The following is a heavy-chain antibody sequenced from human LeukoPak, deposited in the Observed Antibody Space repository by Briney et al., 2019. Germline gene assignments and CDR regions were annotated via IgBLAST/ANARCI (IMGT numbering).Heavy chain of an antibody. J-gene: IGHJ4*02. D-gene: IGHD2-2*01. CDR1: GGSINSYY. CDR2: IYYSGST. CDR3: ARHRGPAADFFCDY. V-gene: IGHV4-59*08. Sequence: SETLSLTCTVSGGSINSYYWSWIRQPPGKGLEWIGHIYYSGSTDYNPSLKSRATISVGTSKNQFSLKLNSVTAADTAVYYCARHRGPAADFFCDYWGQGALVTVSS.